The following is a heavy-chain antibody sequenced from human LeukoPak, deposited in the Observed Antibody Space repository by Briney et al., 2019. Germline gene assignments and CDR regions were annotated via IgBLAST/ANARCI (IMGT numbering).Heavy chain of an antibody. V-gene: IGHV3-9*01. CDR3: TKDARVKTTVQSNYFDY. Sequence: SGGSLRLSCAASGFNFDDYAMHWLRQPPGKGLEWVSGISWNGGSIGYADSVKGRFTISRDNAKNSLYLQMYGLRAEDTAFYYCTKDARVKTTVQSNYFDYWGQGTLLTVSS. CDR1: GFNFDDYA. CDR2: ISWNGGSI. D-gene: IGHD4-17*01. J-gene: IGHJ4*02.